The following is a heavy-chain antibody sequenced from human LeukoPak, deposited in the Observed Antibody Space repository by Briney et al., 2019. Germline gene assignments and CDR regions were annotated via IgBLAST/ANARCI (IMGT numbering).Heavy chain of an antibody. Sequence: ASVKVSCKASGYTFTSYIISWVRQAPGQGREWMGWINAYNGNTDYAQRVQGRVTMTTDTSTSTAYMELRSLRSDDTAVYYCARDPTYCGGDCSQYYWGQGTLVTVSS. CDR3: ARDPTYCGGDCSQYY. J-gene: IGHJ4*02. CDR2: INAYNGNT. D-gene: IGHD2-21*02. CDR1: GYTFTSYI. V-gene: IGHV1-18*01.